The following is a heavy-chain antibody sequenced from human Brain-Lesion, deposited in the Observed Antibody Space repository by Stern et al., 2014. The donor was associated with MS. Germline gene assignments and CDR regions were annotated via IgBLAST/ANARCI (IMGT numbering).Heavy chain of an antibody. J-gene: IGHJ4*02. CDR1: GNTFTNRY. V-gene: IGHV1-45*02. CDR2: ITPFTGNT. D-gene: IGHD4-17*01. Sequence: QMQLVQSGAEVKKPGSSVKVSCQASGNTFTNRYLHWVRQAPGQALEWMGWITPFTGNTNYAQNFQDRVTSTMDRSMSTAYMDLSSLRSDDTAIYFCAEGGSYGFVYWGQGTLVTVSS. CDR3: AEGGSYGFVY.